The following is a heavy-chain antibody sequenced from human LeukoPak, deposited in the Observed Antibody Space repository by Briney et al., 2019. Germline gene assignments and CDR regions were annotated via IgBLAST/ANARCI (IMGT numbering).Heavy chain of an antibody. Sequence: PGGSLRLSCAASGFTFSSYAMSWVRQAPGKGLEWVSAISGSGGSTYYADSVKGRFTISRDNSKNTLYLQMTSLRAEDTAAYYCAPLAEGATELVDYWGQGTLVTVSS. CDR1: GFTFSSYA. J-gene: IGHJ4*02. CDR3: APLAEGATELVDY. CDR2: ISGSGGST. D-gene: IGHD1-26*01. V-gene: IGHV3-23*01.